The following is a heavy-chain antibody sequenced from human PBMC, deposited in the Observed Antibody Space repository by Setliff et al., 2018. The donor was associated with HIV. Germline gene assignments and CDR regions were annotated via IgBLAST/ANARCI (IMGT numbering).Heavy chain of an antibody. CDR2: IRGSGSGDTT. V-gene: IGHV3-23*01. J-gene: IGHJ4*02. CDR1: GFIFSSYA. D-gene: IGHD6-13*01. CDR3: AREDSSWYGSLDY. Sequence: GGSLRLSCAASGFIFSSYAMTWVRQAPGKGLEWVSTIRGSGSGDTTHYADFVKGRFTISRDNSKNTVYLQMNSLRAEGMAIYYCAREDSSWYGSLDYWGQGTPVTVSS.